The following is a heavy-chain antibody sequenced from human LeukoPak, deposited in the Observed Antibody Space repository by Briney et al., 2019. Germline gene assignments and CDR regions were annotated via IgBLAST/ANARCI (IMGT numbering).Heavy chain of an antibody. V-gene: IGHV4-4*07. CDR2: IYTSGST. D-gene: IGHD6-13*01. Sequence: PSETLSLTRTVSGGSISSYYWSWIRQPAGKGLEWIGRIYTSGSTNYNPSLKSRVTMSVDTSKNQFSLKLSSVTAADTAVYYCATGIIAAAGTLIGDWGQGTLVTVSS. CDR3: ATGIIAAAGTLIGD. CDR1: GGSISSYY. J-gene: IGHJ4*02.